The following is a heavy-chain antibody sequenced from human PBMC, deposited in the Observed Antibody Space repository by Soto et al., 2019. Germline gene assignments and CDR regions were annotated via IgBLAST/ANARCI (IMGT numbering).Heavy chain of an antibody. CDR2: IYYSGST. CDR1: GGSISSGDYY. CDR3: GTMPIVVEPAPMDV. Sequence: PSETLSLTCTVSGGSISSGDYYWSWFRQPPGKGLEWIGYIYYSGSTSYNASLKSRTSISADPSNNQFSLKLHSLTAADTAVYFCGTMPIVVEPAPMDVWGPGTSVTVSS. J-gene: IGHJ6*02. V-gene: IGHV4-30-4*01. D-gene: IGHD2-2*01.